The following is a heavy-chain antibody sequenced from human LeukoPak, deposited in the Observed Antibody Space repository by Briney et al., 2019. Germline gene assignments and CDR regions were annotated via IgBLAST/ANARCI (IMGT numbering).Heavy chain of an antibody. Sequence: GGSLRLSCAASGFTFSSYGMHWVRQAPGKGLEWVAVISYDGSNKYYADSVKGRFTISRDNSKNTLYLQMNSLRPEDTAVYYCVKDSRGGAYLGPTEYWGQGTLVTVSS. CDR2: ISYDGSNK. CDR1: GFTFSSYG. J-gene: IGHJ4*02. CDR3: VKDSRGGAYLGPTEY. D-gene: IGHD7-27*01. V-gene: IGHV3-30*18.